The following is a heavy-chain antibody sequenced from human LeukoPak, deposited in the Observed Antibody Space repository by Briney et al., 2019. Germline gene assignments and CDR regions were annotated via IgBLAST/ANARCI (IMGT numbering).Heavy chain of an antibody. Sequence: KPSETLSLTCTVSGGSISSGGYYWSWIRQHPGKGLEWIGYIYYSGSTYYNPSLKSRVTISVDTSKNQFSLKLSSVTAADTAVYYCARVRIAVADTFDFDYWGQGTLVTVSS. CDR2: IYYSGST. CDR3: ARVRIAVADTFDFDY. V-gene: IGHV4-31*03. CDR1: GGSISSGGYY. J-gene: IGHJ4*02. D-gene: IGHD6-19*01.